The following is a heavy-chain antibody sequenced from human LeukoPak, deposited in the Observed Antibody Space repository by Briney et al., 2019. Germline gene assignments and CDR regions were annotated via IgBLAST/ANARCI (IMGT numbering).Heavy chain of an antibody. CDR1: GGSISSSSYY. D-gene: IGHD2-2*01. J-gene: IGHJ4*02. CDR3: ARGYQPPPGPFDY. V-gene: IGHV4-39*07. CDR2: INHSGST. Sequence: SETLSLTCTVSGGSISSSSYYWGWIRQPPGTGLEWIGEINHSGSTNYNPSLKSRVTISVDTSKNQFSLKLSSVTAADTAVYYCARGYQPPPGPFDYWGQGTLVTVSS.